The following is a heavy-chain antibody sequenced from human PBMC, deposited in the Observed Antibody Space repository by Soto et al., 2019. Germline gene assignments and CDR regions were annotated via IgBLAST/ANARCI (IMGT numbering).Heavy chain of an antibody. V-gene: IGHV4-59*01. D-gene: IGHD1-26*01. CDR2: IYYSGST. J-gene: IGHJ4*02. CDR1: GGSINSYY. CDR3: AGRYGANFDY. Sequence: SETLSLTCTVSGGSINSYYWSWIRQPPGKGLEWIGYIYYSGSTNYNPSLKSRVTISVDTSKNQFSLKLRSVTGADTAVYYCAGRYGANFDYWGQGTLVTVSS.